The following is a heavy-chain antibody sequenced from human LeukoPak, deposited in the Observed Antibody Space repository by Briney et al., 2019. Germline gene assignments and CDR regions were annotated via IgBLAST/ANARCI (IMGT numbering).Heavy chain of an antibody. CDR1: GYTFTVYY. Sequence: ASVKVSCKASGYTFTVYYMHWVRQAPGQGLEWMGWINPNSGGTNYAQKFQGRVTMTRDTSISTAYMELSRLRSDDTAVYFCAIALQFGTFDYWGQGTLVTVSS. J-gene: IGHJ4*02. D-gene: IGHD5-24*01. V-gene: IGHV1-2*02. CDR2: INPNSGGT. CDR3: AIALQFGTFDY.